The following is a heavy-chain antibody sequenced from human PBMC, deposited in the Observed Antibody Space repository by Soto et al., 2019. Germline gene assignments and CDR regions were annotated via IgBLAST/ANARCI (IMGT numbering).Heavy chain of an antibody. V-gene: IGHV4-59*08. CDR2: IHYSGGA. J-gene: IGHJ4*02. CDR3: GRLPSSGITPPFHY. CDR1: GDSISPHY. Sequence: SETLSLTCAVSGDSISPHYWSWVRQPPGNGLEFIGYIHYSGGALYNPSLKSRVTISLDTSKNQFSLKLTSVTAADTAVYYCGRLPSSGITPPFHYWGQEMLVTAS. D-gene: IGHD1-26*01.